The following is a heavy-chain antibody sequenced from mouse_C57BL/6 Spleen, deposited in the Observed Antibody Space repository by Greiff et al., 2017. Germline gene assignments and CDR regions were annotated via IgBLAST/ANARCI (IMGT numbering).Heavy chain of an antibody. V-gene: IGHV1-18*01. CDR2: INPNDSCT. CDR1: GYTFTDYN. CDR3: ARGRFAY. J-gene: IGHJ3*01. Sequence: EVQLQQSGPELVKPGASVKIPCKASGYTFTDYNMDWVKQSPGQSLEWIGDINPNDSCTIYNQKFKGQTTLTVDKTSSTAYMKLRSLTSEDTAVYYCARGRFAYWGQGTLVTVSA.